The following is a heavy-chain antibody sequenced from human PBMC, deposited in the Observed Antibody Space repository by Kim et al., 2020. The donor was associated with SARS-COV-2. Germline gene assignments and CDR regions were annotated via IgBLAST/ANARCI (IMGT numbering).Heavy chain of an antibody. Sequence: GGSLRLSCAASGFTFSSYGMHWVRQAPGKGMEWEAVISYDGSNKYYADSVKGRFTISRDDSKNTLYLQMNCLRAADTAVYYCAKTGAAAGRYTPYYFDYWGQGTLVTVSS. CDR2: ISYDGSNK. CDR1: GFTFSSYG. D-gene: IGHD6-13*01. J-gene: IGHJ4*02. V-gene: IGHV3-30*18. CDR3: AKTGAAAGRYTPYYFDY.